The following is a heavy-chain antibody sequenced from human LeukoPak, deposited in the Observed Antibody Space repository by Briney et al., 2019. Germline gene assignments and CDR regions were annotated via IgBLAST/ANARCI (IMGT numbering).Heavy chain of an antibody. D-gene: IGHD3-10*01. CDR1: RFTFRNYG. J-gene: IGHJ4*02. Sequence: HPGGSLRLSCAASRFTFRNYGMHWVRQAPGKGLEWVAVISFDGSSKYYADSVKGRFTVSRDNTKNTLNLQINRLRPEDTAVYYCARGYYFDSGSYFDYWGQGTRVTVSS. CDR2: ISFDGSSK. V-gene: IGHV3-30*03. CDR3: ARGYYFDSGSYFDY.